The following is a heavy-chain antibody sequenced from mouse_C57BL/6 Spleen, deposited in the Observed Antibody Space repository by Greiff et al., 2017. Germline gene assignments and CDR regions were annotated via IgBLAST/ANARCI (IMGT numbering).Heavy chain of an antibody. CDR2: IYPGSGST. V-gene: IGHV1-55*01. CDR1: GYTFTSYW. Sequence: QVQLQQPGAELVKPGASVKMSCKASGYTFTSYWITWVKQRPGQGLEWIGDIYPGSGSTNYNEKFKSKATLTVDTSSSTAYMQLSSLTSEDSAVYDGARGGDYDVEAMDYWGQGTSVTVSS. J-gene: IGHJ4*01. CDR3: ARGGDYDVEAMDY. D-gene: IGHD2-4*01.